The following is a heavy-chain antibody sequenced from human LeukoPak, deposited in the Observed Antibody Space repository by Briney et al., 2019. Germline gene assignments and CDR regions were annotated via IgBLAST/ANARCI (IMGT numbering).Heavy chain of an antibody. Sequence: PGGSLRLSCAASGFTFSSYAMSWVRQAPGKGLEWVSAISGSGGSTYYADSVKGRFTISRDNSKNTLYLQMNSLRAEDTAVYYCAKDNEDSSGYYRTYPFDYWGQGTLVTVSS. CDR1: GFTFSSYA. CDR3: AKDNEDSSGYYRTYPFDY. D-gene: IGHD3-22*01. J-gene: IGHJ4*02. CDR2: ISGSGGST. V-gene: IGHV3-23*01.